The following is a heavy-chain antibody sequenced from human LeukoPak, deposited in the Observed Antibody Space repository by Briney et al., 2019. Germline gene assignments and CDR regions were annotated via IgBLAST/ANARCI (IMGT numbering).Heavy chain of an antibody. J-gene: IGHJ4*02. D-gene: IGHD3-22*01. CDR1: GYTFTGYY. CDR2: INPNSGGT. V-gene: IGHV1-2*02. CDR3: ARPTYYYDSSGSNKGYYFDY. Sequence: ASLKVSCKASGYTFTGYYMHWVRQAPGQGLEWMGWINPNSGGTNYAQKFQGRVTMTRDTSISTAYMELSRLRSDDTAVYYCARPTYYYDSSGSNKGYYFDYWGQGTLVTVSS.